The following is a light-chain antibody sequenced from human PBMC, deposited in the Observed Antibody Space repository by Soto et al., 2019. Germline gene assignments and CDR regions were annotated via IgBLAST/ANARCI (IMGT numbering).Light chain of an antibody. Sequence: EIVLTQSPDTLSLSPGESATLSCRASQSVKNYLAWYQQKPGQTPRLLIYDASNRAPGIPARFTGSGSGTYFTLNISSLEPEDFAVYYCQKRTKWEITFGGGSRVDMK. J-gene: IGKJ4*01. CDR3: QKRTKWEIT. CDR2: DAS. V-gene: IGKV3-11*01. CDR1: QSVKNY.